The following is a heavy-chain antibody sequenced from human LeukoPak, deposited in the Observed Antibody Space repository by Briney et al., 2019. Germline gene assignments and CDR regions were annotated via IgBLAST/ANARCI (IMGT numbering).Heavy chain of an antibody. V-gene: IGHV3-23*01. D-gene: IGHD5-12*01. CDR3: ARATIYYYYYYMDV. J-gene: IGHJ6*03. CDR1: GFTFSSYA. CDR2: ISGSGGST. Sequence: GGSLRLSCAASGFTFSSYAMSWVRQAPGKGLEWVSAISGSGGSTYYADSVKGRFTISRDNSKNTLYLQMNRLRAEDTAVYYCARATIYYYYYYMDVWGKGTTVTVSS.